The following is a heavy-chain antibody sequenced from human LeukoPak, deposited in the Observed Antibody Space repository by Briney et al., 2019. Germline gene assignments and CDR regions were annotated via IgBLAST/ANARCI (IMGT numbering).Heavy chain of an antibody. Sequence: PSETLSLTCTVSGGSISSSSYCWGWIRQPPGKGLEWIGSIYYSGSTNYNPSLKSRVTISVDTSKNQFSLKLSSVTAADTAVYYCARVGYYDSSGYYDYYYYYMDVWGKGTTVTISS. CDR2: IYYSGST. J-gene: IGHJ6*03. V-gene: IGHV4-39*07. CDR1: GGSISSSSYC. D-gene: IGHD3-22*01. CDR3: ARVGYYDSSGYYDYYYYYMDV.